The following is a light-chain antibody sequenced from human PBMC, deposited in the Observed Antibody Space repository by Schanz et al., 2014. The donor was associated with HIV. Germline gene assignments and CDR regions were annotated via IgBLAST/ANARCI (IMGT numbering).Light chain of an antibody. V-gene: IGLV1-40*01. J-gene: IGLJ3*02. CDR2: DNT. CDR1: SSNLGADYD. CDR3: AAWDDGLSGRV. Sequence: VLAQPPSVSGAPGQRVTISCTGSSSNLGADYDVHWYQLLPGTAPKLLIFDNTHRPSGVPDRFTGSKSGSSASLAITGLQAEDEADYYCAAWDDGLSGRVFGGGTKLTVL.